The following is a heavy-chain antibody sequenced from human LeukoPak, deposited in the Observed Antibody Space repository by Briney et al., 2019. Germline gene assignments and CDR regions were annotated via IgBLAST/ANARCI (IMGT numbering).Heavy chain of an antibody. Sequence: ASVKLFCNVSGYTFTSYGVRWAPQAPGQGLEWMGWISAYSGNTNYTQKLQGRVTMTTDTSTSTAYMELRSLRCDDTAVYYFARHIVVVTAPYYFDYWGQGTLVTVSS. V-gene: IGHV1-18*01. J-gene: IGHJ4*02. D-gene: IGHD2-21*02. CDR2: ISAYSGNT. CDR1: GYTFTSYG. CDR3: ARHIVVVTAPYYFDY.